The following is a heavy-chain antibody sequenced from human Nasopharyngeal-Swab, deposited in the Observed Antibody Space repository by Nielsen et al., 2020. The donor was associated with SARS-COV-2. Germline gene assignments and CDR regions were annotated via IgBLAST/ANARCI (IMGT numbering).Heavy chain of an antibody. Sequence: GESLKLSCAASGFTFSSYAMSWVRQAPGEGLEWVSAISGSGGSTYYADSVKGRFTISRDNSKNTLYLQMNSLRAEDTAVYYCAKDQPNYYDSSGSFDYWGQGTLVTVSS. CDR3: AKDQPNYYDSSGSFDY. D-gene: IGHD3-22*01. V-gene: IGHV3-23*01. J-gene: IGHJ4*02. CDR1: GFTFSSYA. CDR2: ISGSGGST.